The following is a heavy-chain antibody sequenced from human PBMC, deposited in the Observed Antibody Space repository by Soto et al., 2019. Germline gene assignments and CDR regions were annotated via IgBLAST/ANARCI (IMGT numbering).Heavy chain of an antibody. D-gene: IGHD6-6*01. CDR3: GTSSRKDYHFAMDV. V-gene: IGHV3-53*01. Sequence: GGSLRLSCAASGFSVSSSDTSWVRQVPGEGLEWVSVIYSGGSTHDADYVKGRFSVSRDTSKNTVDLQMNSLRVDDTAVYYCGTSSRKDYHFAMDVWGQGTAVTVSS. CDR1: GFSVSSSD. CDR2: IYSGGST. J-gene: IGHJ6*02.